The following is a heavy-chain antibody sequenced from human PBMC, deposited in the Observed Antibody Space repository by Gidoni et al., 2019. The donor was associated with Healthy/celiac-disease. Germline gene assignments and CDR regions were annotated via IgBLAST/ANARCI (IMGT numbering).Heavy chain of an antibody. Sequence: QLQLQESGPGLVKPSETLSLTCTVSGGSISSSSYYWGWIRQPPGKGLEWIGSIYYSGSTYYNPSLKSRVTISVDTSKNQFSLKLSSVTAADTAVYYCATYYDFWSGPGSFFDYWGQGTLVTVSS. V-gene: IGHV4-39*01. CDR3: ATYYDFWSGPGSFFDY. J-gene: IGHJ4*02. CDR2: IYYSGST. CDR1: GGSISSSSYY. D-gene: IGHD3-3*01.